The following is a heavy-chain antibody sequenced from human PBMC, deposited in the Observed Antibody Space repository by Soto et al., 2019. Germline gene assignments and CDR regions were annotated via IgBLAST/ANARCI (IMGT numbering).Heavy chain of an antibody. V-gene: IGHV4-4*02. CDR1: GGSISSSNW. D-gene: IGHD1-26*01. J-gene: IGHJ6*02. Sequence: PSETLSLTCAVSGGSISSSNWWSWVRQPPGKGLEWIGEIYHSGSTNYNPSLKSRVTISVDKSENQFSLKLSSVTAADTAVYYCARVSGSYYYGMDVWGQGTTVTVS. CDR3: ARVSGSYYYGMDV. CDR2: IYHSGST.